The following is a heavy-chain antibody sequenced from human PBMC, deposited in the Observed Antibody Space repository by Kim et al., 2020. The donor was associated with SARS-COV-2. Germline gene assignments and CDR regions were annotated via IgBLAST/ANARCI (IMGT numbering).Heavy chain of an antibody. CDR1: GYSFTSYW. CDR2: IYPGDSDT. V-gene: IGHV5-51*01. Sequence: GESLKISCKGSGYSFTSYWIGWVRQMPGKGLEWMGIIYPGDSDTRYSPSFQGQVTISADKSISTAYLQWSSLKASDTAMYYCARPVLTGKQHYYYYGMDVWGQGTTVTVSS. D-gene: IGHD3-9*01. J-gene: IGHJ6*02. CDR3: ARPVLTGKQHYYYYGMDV.